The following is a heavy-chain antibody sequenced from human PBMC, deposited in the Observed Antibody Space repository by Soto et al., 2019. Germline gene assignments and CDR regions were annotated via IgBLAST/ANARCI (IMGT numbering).Heavy chain of an antibody. CDR3: ASLTYCGGDCYPYLFDY. CDR2: IIPIFGTA. V-gene: IGHV1-69*01. D-gene: IGHD2-21*02. CDR1: GGTFSSYA. Sequence: QVQLVQSGAEVKKPGSSVKVSCKASGGTFSSYAISWVRQAPGQGLEWMGGIIPIFGTANYAQKFQGRVTITADESTITAYMELSSLRSEDTAVYYCASLTYCGGDCYPYLFDYWGQGTLVTVSS. J-gene: IGHJ4*02.